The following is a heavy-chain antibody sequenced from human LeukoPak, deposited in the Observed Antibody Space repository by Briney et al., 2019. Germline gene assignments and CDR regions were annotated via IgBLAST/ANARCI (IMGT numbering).Heavy chain of an antibody. J-gene: IGHJ4*02. D-gene: IGHD5-12*01. Sequence: ASVKVSCKASGYTFTGYYMHWVRQAPGQGLEWMGCINPNSGGTKYAQKFQGGVTLTRDTSISTAYMELSSLRSEDTAVYYCARGRGYSGYDWGALGYWGQGTLVTVSS. CDR3: ARGRGYSGYDWGALGY. CDR2: INPNSGGT. V-gene: IGHV1-2*02. CDR1: GYTFTGYY.